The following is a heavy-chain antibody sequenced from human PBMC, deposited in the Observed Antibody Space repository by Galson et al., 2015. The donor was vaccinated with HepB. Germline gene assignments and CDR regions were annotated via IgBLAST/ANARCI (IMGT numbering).Heavy chain of an antibody. V-gene: IGHV3-11*01. J-gene: IGHJ5*02. CDR2: ISSSGSTTF. CDR3: ARATLGWFDP. Sequence: SLRLSCAASGSTFSDYYMTWIRQAPGKGLEWVSYISSSGSTTFSYADSVKGRFTISRDNAKNSLYLQMNSLRAEDTAVYYCARATLGWFDPWGQGTLVTVSS. CDR1: GSTFSDYY. D-gene: IGHD2/OR15-2a*01.